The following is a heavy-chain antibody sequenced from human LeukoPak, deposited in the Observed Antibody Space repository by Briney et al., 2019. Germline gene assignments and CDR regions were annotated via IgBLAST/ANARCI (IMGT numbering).Heavy chain of an antibody. CDR1: GFTFSSYA. V-gene: IGHV3-30-3*01. CDR3: ARDRVAAAGPSYYYYGMDV. Sequence: GGSLRLSCAASGFTFSSYAMHWVRLAPGKGLEWVAVISYDGSNKYYADSVKGRFTISRDNSKNTLYLQMNSLRAEDTAVYYCARDRVAAAGPSYYYYGMDVWGQGTTVTVSS. D-gene: IGHD6-13*01. CDR2: ISYDGSNK. J-gene: IGHJ6*02.